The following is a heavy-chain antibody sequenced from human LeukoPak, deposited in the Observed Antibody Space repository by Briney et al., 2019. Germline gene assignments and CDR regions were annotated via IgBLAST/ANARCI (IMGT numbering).Heavy chain of an antibody. Sequence: GGSLRLSCAASGFTFSSYGMHWVRQAPGKGLEWVAVISHDGTNQYYADSVKGRFTISRDNSKNTLYVQMNSLRAGDTAVYYCAKDVDPFGSGSYVEGFDYWGQGTLVTVSS. V-gene: IGHV3-30*18. CDR1: GFTFSSYG. CDR2: ISHDGTNQ. D-gene: IGHD3-10*01. CDR3: AKDVDPFGSGSYVEGFDY. J-gene: IGHJ4*02.